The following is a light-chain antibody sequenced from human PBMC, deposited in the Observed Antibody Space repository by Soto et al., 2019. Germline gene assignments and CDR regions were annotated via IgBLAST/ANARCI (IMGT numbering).Light chain of an antibody. J-gene: IGLJ1*01. V-gene: IGLV1-40*01. CDR1: SSNIGAGYD. CDR3: QSYDSSLSGYYV. Sequence: QLVLTQPPSVSGAPGQRVTISCTGSSSNIGAGYDVHWYQQLPGTAPKLLIYGNSNRPSGVPDRFSGSKSGTSASLAITGLQAEDEADYYCQSYDSSLSGYYVFGTSTQLTVL. CDR2: GNS.